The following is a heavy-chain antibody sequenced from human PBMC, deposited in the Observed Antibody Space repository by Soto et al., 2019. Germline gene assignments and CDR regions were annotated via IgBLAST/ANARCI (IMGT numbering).Heavy chain of an antibody. J-gene: IGHJ5*02. CDR2: ISGNGNTI. CDR3: AASAVVAAHH. CDR1: AFTFSDYY. V-gene: IGHV3-11*01. Sequence: GGSLRLSCAASAFTFSDYYMGWIRQAPGKGLEWLSYISGNGNTIYYADSVKGRFTVSRDNAKNLLYLQMNSLRVEDTAVYYCAASAVVAAHHWGQGALVTVSS. D-gene: IGHD2-15*01.